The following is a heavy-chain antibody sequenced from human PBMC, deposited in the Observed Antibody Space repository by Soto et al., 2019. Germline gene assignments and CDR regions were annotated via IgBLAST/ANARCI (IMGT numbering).Heavy chain of an antibody. D-gene: IGHD2-15*01. Sequence: GKGLEWVSLINRGGSISYADSVKGRFTISRDNSENTLYLQRSTLGVEDTAVYYCTMVDVHGSGSPCERTVSAVWRKRTSLPVS. J-gene: IGHJ6*03. CDR3: TMVDVHGSGSPCERTVSAV. CDR2: INRGGSI. V-gene: IGHV3-66*01.